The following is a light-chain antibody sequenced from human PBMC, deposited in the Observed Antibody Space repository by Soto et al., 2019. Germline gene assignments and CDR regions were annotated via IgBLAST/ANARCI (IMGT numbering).Light chain of an antibody. Sequence: THFPATLSVPPWERATLSCRTSQAIGRSYVAWYQQKPGQAPRLLIYGASSRATGIPDRFSGSGSGTDFTLTISRLEPEDFAVYYCQQYGLFGQGTKVDIK. CDR2: GAS. CDR1: QAIGRSY. CDR3: QQYGL. V-gene: IGKV3-20*01. J-gene: IGKJ1*01.